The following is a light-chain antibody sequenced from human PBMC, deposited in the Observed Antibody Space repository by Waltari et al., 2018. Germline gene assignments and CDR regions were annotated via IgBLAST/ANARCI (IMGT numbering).Light chain of an antibody. V-gene: IGKV4-1*01. CDR3: QQYYSTPMYT. CDR2: LTS. CDR1: QSVLHSSNNKNY. J-gene: IGKJ2*01. Sequence: IVMTQSPDSLAVSLGERATIHCKSSQSVLHSSNNKNYLAWYQQKPGQPPKLLIYLTSTRESGVPDRFSGSGSGTDFTLTISSLQPEDVAVYYCQQYYSTPMYTFGQGTTVESK.